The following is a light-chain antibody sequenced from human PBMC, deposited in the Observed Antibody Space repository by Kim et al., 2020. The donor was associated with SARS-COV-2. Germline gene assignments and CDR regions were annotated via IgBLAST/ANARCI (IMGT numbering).Light chain of an antibody. CDR1: QSISSW. CDR2: DAS. J-gene: IGKJ2*01. CDR3: QQYTSYAMYT. Sequence: DIQMTQSPSTLSASVGDRVTITCRASQSISSWLAWYQQKPGKAPKLLIYDASSLESGVPSRFSGSGSGTEFTLTISSLQPDDFATYYCQQYTSYAMYTFGQGTKLAI. V-gene: IGKV1-5*01.